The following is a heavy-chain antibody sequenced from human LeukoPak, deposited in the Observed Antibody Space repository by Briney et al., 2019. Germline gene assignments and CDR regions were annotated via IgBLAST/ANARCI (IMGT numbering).Heavy chain of an antibody. CDR1: GFTFSSYT. V-gene: IGHV3-21*01. CDR3: GREGGGGYSYDY. CDR2: ISSRTS. D-gene: IGHD5-18*01. Sequence: GGSLRLSCAVSGFTFSSYTIIWVRQAPGKGLEWVSSISSRTSYYADSVTGRFTISRDNANNSVYLQMNSLRVEDTAVYYCGREGGGGYSYDYWGQGTLVTVSS. J-gene: IGHJ4*02.